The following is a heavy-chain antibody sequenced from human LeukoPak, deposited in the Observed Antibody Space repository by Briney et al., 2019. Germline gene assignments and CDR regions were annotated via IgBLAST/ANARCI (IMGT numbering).Heavy chain of an antibody. CDR3: AKDQGHWSDYGGNSYVY. CDR1: GFTFSSYG. V-gene: IGHV3-30*02. J-gene: IGHJ4*02. D-gene: IGHD4-23*01. CDR2: IRYDGSNK. Sequence: GGSLRLSCAAAGFTFSSYGMHWVRQAPGKGLEWVAFIRYDGSNKYYADSVKGRFTISRDNSKNTLYLQMNSLRAEDTAVYYCAKDQGHWSDYGGNSYVYWGQGTLVTVSS.